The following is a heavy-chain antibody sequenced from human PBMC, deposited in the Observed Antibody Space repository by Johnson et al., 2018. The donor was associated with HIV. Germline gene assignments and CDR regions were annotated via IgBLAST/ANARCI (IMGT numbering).Heavy chain of an antibody. V-gene: IGHV3-30*02. D-gene: IGHD6-19*01. Sequence: QVQLVESGGGLVQPGGSLRLSCAASGFTVSSNYMSWVRQAPGKGLEWVAFIGDDGSNKYYADSVKGRFTISRDNSKNTLYLQMNSLRAEDTALYYCAKEWLDSSGWYAFDIWGQGTMVTVSS. J-gene: IGHJ3*02. CDR2: IGDDGSNK. CDR1: GFTVSSNY. CDR3: AKEWLDSSGWYAFDI.